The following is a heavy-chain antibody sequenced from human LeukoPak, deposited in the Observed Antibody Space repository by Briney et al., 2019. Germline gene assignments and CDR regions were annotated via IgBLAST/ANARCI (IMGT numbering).Heavy chain of an antibody. D-gene: IGHD1-26*01. CDR3: ARDSPPSLVGATKGGVDY. V-gene: IGHV1-18*01. CDR1: GYTFTSYG. J-gene: IGHJ4*02. CDR2: ISAYNGNT. Sequence: ASVKVSCKASGYTFTSYGISWVRQAPGQGLEWMGWISAYNGNTNYAQKLQGRVTTTTDTSTSTAYMELRSLRSDDTAVYYCARDSPPSLVGATKGGVDYWGQGTLVTVSS.